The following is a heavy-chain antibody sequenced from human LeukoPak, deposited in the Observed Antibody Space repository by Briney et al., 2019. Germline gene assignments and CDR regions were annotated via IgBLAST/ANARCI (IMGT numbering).Heavy chain of an antibody. CDR1: GGSISSGSYY. D-gene: IGHD2-15*01. Sequence: SETLSLTCTVSGGSISSGSYYWGWIRQLPGKGLEWIGSIYYSGSTYSNPSLQSRVTISVDTSKNQFSLKLNSVTAADTAVYYCASFYCSGGSCYQYYSYYYMDVWGKGTTVTISS. V-gene: IGHV4-39*01. CDR3: ASFYCSGGSCYQYYSYYYMDV. CDR2: IYYSGST. J-gene: IGHJ6*03.